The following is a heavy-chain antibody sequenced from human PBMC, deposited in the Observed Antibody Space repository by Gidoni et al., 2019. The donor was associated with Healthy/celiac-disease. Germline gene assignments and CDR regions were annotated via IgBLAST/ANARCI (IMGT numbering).Heavy chain of an antibody. CDR2: IYWDDDK. CDR3: AHSLPYYYDSSGYYPGNYFDY. J-gene: IGHJ4*02. Sequence: ITLKESGPTLVKPTQTLTLTCTFSGFSLSTSGVGVGWIRQPPGKALEWLALIYWDDDKRYSPSLKSRLTITKDTSKNQVVLTMTNMDPVDTATYYCAHSLPYYYDSSGYYPGNYFDYWGQGTLVTVSS. D-gene: IGHD3-22*01. V-gene: IGHV2-5*02. CDR1: GFSLSTSGVG.